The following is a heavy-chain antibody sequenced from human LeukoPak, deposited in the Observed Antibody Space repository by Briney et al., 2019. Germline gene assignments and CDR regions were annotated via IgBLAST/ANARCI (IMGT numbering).Heavy chain of an antibody. CDR2: INQDGTDK. J-gene: IGHJ4*02. CDR3: VTYSTGLYKGLEF. CDR1: GFTFTRYW. Sequence: GGSLRLSCAASGFTFTRYWMSWVRQAPGKGLEWVANINQDGTDKYYVDSVKGRFTFSRDNAQNSLYLQMSSLRVEDTAVYYCVTYSTGLYKGLEFWGQGTQVTVSS. D-gene: IGHD2-8*02. V-gene: IGHV3-7*03.